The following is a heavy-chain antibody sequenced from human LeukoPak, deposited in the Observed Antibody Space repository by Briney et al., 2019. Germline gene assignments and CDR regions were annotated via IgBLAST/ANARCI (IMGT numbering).Heavy chain of an antibody. CDR1: GGSISSSSYY. J-gene: IGHJ4*02. CDR3: ARQTGSGLFILP. CDR2: IYYSGST. V-gene: IGHV4-39*01. Sequence: PSETLSLTCTVSGGSISSSSYYWGWIRQPPGKGLQWIGSIYYSGSTYYNPSLKSRVTISIDTSKNQFSLRLTSVTAADTAVYYCARQTGSGLFILPGGQGTLVTVSS. D-gene: IGHD3/OR15-3a*01.